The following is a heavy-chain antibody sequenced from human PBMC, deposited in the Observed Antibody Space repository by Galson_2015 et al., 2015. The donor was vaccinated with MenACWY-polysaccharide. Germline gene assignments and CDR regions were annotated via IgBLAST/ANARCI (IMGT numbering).Heavy chain of an antibody. CDR3: TRGGAGNTVSLFAY. Sequence: CAISGDSVSSNSASWNWIRQSPSRGLEWLGRTYYRSKWYHDYAVSVKSRLTINPDTSKNHFSLQLNSVTPEDTAVYCCTRGGAGNTVSLFAYWGQRTLVTVSS. CDR1: GDSVSSNSAS. V-gene: IGHV6-1*01. J-gene: IGHJ4*02. D-gene: IGHD3-16*02. CDR2: TYYRSKWYH.